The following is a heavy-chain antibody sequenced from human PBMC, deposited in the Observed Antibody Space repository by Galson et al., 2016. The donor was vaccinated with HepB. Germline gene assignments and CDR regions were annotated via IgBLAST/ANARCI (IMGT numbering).Heavy chain of an antibody. CDR2: IGAFLGST. Sequence: SLRLSCAASGFTFGNHAMAWVRQAPGKGLEWVSSIGAFLGSTYYADSVKGRFTISRDNSKNTLYLQMNRLRADDTAVYYCARHSGSYLDYLQHWGQGTLVTVSS. V-gene: IGHV3-23*01. J-gene: IGHJ1*01. CDR3: ARHSGSYLDYLQH. D-gene: IGHD1-26*01. CDR1: GFTFGNHA.